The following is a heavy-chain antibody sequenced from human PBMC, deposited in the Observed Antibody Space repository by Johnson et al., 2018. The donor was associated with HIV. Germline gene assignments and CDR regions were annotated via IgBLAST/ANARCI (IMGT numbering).Heavy chain of an antibody. CDR1: GFTFDDYA. J-gene: IGHJ3*02. CDR3: ARDRKPWQTARPDAFDI. CDR2: ISWNSGSI. V-gene: IGHV3-9*01. Sequence: VQLVESGGGLVQRGGSLRLSCSASGFTFDDYAMHWVRQAPGTGLEWVSGISWNSGSIGYADSVKGRFTISRDNAKNSLYLQMHSLRAEDTALYYCARDRKPWQTARPDAFDIWGQGTMVTVSS. D-gene: IGHD6-6*01.